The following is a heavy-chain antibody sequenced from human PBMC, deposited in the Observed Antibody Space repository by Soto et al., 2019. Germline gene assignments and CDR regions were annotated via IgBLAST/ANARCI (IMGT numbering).Heavy chain of an antibody. CDR1: GFTFSDYY. J-gene: IGHJ2*01. CDR3: ARARATMRPEQFDP. V-gene: IGHV3-11*01. CDR2: ISSSGSTI. Sequence: GGSLRLSCAASGFTFSDYYMSWIRQAPGKGLEWVSYISSSGSTIYYADSVKGRFTISRDNAKNSLYLQMNSLRAEDTAVYYCARARATMRPEQFDPWGRGTLVTVSS. D-gene: IGHD5-12*01.